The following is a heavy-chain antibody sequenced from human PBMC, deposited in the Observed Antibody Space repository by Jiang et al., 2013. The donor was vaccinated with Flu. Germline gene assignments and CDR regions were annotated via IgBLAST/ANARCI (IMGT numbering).Heavy chain of an antibody. J-gene: IGHJ2*01. Sequence: VQLVESGGGVVQPGRSLRLSCEASGFIFSNYAIHWVRQAPGKGLDWVAVLSYDGSDKYYADSVKGRFTISRDNSKNTLYLQMNSLRTEDTAVYYCARAGDYDNSWYFDLWG. CDR1: GFIFSNYA. CDR2: LSYDGSDK. D-gene: IGHD4-11*01. CDR3: ARAGDYDNSWYFDL. V-gene: IGHV3-30-3*01.